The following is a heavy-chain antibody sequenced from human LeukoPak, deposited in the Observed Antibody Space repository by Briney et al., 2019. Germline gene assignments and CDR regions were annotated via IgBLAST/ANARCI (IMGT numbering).Heavy chain of an antibody. Sequence: GGSLRLSCAASGFTFSSYAMSWVRQAPGKGLEWVSAISGSGGSTYYADSVKGRFTISRDNSKNTLYLQMNSLRAEDTAVYYCAKDGYCSGGSCYKGDYWGQGTVVTVSS. CDR1: GFTFSSYA. J-gene: IGHJ4*02. CDR2: ISGSGGST. CDR3: AKDGYCSGGSCYKGDY. V-gene: IGHV3-23*01. D-gene: IGHD2-15*01.